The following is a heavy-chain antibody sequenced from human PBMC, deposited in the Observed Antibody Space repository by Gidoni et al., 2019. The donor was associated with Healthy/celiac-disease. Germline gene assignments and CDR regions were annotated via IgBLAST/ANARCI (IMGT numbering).Heavy chain of an antibody. Sequence: QVQLQQWGAGLLKPSETLSLTCAVYGGSFSGYYCSWIRQPPGKGLEWIGEINHSGSTNYNPSLKSRVTISVDTSKNQFSLKLSSVTAADTAVYYCASQLGMEFDYWGQGTLVTVSS. J-gene: IGHJ4*02. CDR2: INHSGST. CDR3: ASQLGMEFDY. D-gene: IGHD7-27*01. V-gene: IGHV4-34*01. CDR1: GGSFSGYY.